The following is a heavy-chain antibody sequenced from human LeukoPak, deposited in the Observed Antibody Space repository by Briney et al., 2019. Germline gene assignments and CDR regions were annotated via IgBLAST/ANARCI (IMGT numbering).Heavy chain of an antibody. CDR3: ASSKYYYDSSGYYYFDY. CDR1: GFTLSSYS. Sequence: GGSLRLSCAASGFTLSSYSMNWVRQAPGKGLEWVSYISSGSSTIYYADSVKGRFTISRDNAKNSLYLQMNSLRAEDTAVYYCASSKYYYDSSGYYYFDYWGQGTLVTVSS. J-gene: IGHJ4*02. V-gene: IGHV3-48*01. CDR2: ISSGSSTI. D-gene: IGHD3-22*01.